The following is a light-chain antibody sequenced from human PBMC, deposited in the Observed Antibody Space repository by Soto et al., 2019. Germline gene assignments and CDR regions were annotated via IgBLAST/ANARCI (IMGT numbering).Light chain of an antibody. Sequence: DIVLTQSPGTMFLSPGERAILSCRASQSVSSSYLAWYQQKPGQAPRLLIYGASFRATAIPDRFSGSGSGTDFTLTVSSLEPEDFALYYCQQRSNRITFGQGTRLEIK. CDR1: QSVSSSY. J-gene: IGKJ5*01. CDR3: QQRSNRIT. CDR2: GAS. V-gene: IGKV3D-20*02.